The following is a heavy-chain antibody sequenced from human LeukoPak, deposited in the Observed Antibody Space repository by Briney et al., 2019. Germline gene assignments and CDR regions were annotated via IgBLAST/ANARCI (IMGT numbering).Heavy chain of an antibody. CDR1: GGSISSGSYY. CDR3: ARSLAVAAAVPPGWFDP. V-gene: IGHV4-61*02. Sequence: SETLSLTCTVSGGSISSGSYYWSWIRQPAGKGLEWIGRIYTSGSTNYNPSLKSRVTISVDTSKNQFSLKLSSVAAADTAVYYCARSLAVAAAVPPGWFDPWGQGALVTVSS. J-gene: IGHJ5*02. CDR2: IYTSGST. D-gene: IGHD6-13*01.